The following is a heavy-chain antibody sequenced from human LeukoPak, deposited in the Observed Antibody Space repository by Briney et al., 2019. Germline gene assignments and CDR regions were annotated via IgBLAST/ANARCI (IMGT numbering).Heavy chain of an antibody. CDR1: GDSIRSSRYY. CDR3: ARRHCSSTSCYSYYYGMDV. Sequence: SETLSLTCTVSGDSIRSSRYYWGWIRQPPGKGLEWIGNVYYNGNSYSNLSLKSRVTISVDKSKNLLSLKLSSVTAADTAVYYCARRHCSSTSCYSYYYGMDVWGQGTTVTVSS. J-gene: IGHJ6*02. V-gene: IGHV4-39*07. D-gene: IGHD2-2*01. CDR2: VYYNGNS.